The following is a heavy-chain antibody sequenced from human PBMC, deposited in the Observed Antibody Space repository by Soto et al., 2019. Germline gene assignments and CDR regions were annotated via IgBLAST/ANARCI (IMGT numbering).Heavy chain of an antibody. J-gene: IGHJ4*02. CDR2: IKQDGSEK. CDR1: GFTFSSYW. V-gene: IGHV3-7*01. CDR3: ARAWYYDYIWGSYRSYYFDY. D-gene: IGHD3-16*02. Sequence: GGSLRLSCAASGFTFSSYWMSWVRQAPGKGLEWVANIKQDGSEKYYVDSVKGRFTISRDNAKNSLYLKMNSLRAEDTAVYYCARAWYYDYIWGSYRSYYFDYWGQGTLVTVSS.